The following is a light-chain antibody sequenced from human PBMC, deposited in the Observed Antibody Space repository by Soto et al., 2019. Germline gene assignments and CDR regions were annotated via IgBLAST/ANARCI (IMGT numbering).Light chain of an antibody. CDR3: QQYNNWPRT. CDR2: GAS. Sequence: EIVMTQSPATLSVSPGERATLSRRASETVSSNLAWYQQKLGQAPRLLIYGASTRATGIPARFSGSGSGTEFTLTISSLQSEDFAVYYCQQYNNWPRTFGQGTKVDIK. J-gene: IGKJ1*01. V-gene: IGKV3-15*01. CDR1: ETVSSN.